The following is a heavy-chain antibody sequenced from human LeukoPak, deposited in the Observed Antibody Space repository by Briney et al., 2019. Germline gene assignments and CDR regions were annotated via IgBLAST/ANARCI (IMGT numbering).Heavy chain of an antibody. D-gene: IGHD3-10*01. CDR1: GGSFSGYY. CDR2: INQSGST. Sequence: SETLSLTCAVYGGSFSGYYWSWIRQPPGKGLEWIGEINQSGSTNYNPSLKSRVTISVDTSKNQISLKLSSVTAADTAVYYCAREESMVRGASWFDPWGQGTLVTVSS. V-gene: IGHV4-34*01. CDR3: AREESMVRGASWFDP. J-gene: IGHJ5*02.